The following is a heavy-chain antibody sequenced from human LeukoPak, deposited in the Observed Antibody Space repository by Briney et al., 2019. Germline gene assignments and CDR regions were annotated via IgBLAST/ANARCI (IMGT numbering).Heavy chain of an antibody. D-gene: IGHD3-10*01. CDR2: IDPNSGGT. CDR1: GYRFTDYY. J-gene: IGHJ1*01. V-gene: IGHV1-2*02. Sequence: ASVKVSCKTSGYRFTDYYIHWVRQAPGQGLEWMGWIDPNSGGTHYAQKFQGTVTTTRDTSISTVYLELRRLRSDDTAVYYCASVKEETSATLPDYFQHWGQGTLVIVSS. CDR3: ASVKEETSATLPDYFQH.